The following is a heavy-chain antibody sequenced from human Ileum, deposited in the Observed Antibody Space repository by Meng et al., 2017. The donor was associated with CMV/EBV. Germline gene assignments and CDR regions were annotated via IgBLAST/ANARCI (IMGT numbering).Heavy chain of an antibody. V-gene: IGHV3-23*03. J-gene: IGHJ4*02. Sequence: GESLKISCKASGFTFSAYTMTWVRQAAGKGLDWVSVIYASGSTYYSESVKGRFTITRDNSKNTLYLQMNSLRAEDTAMYDCVYGWQAEIWGPGTLVTVSS. D-gene: IGHD3-10*01. CDR1: GFTFSAYT. CDR3: VYGWQAEI. CDR2: IYASGST.